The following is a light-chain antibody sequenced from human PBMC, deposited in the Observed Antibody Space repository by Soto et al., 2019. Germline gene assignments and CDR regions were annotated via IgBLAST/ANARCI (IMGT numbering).Light chain of an antibody. CDR1: QSVGTF. J-gene: IGKJ4*01. CDR3: QQRRTWPLT. V-gene: IGKV3-11*01. Sequence: EIVLTQSPATLSLSPGESATLSCRASQSVGTFLAWYQHKPGQAPRLLILDASTRATGVPPRFSGSKSGTDFTLTISRLEPEDFAVYYCQQRRTWPLTFGGGTK. CDR2: DAS.